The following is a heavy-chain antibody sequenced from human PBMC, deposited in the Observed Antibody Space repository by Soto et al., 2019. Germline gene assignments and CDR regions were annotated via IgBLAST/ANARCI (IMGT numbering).Heavy chain of an antibody. J-gene: IGHJ3*02. Sequence: GGSLRLSCAASGLTFSIYWMSWVRQNPGKGLEWVANIKQDGNEKYYVDSVKGRFTISRDNAKNSLYLQMNSLRAEDTAVYYCARDLDQGCSGGSCYSTGAFDMWGQGTVVTVSS. D-gene: IGHD2-15*01. CDR2: IKQDGNEK. CDR3: ARDLDQGCSGGSCYSTGAFDM. V-gene: IGHV3-7*01. CDR1: GLTFSIYW.